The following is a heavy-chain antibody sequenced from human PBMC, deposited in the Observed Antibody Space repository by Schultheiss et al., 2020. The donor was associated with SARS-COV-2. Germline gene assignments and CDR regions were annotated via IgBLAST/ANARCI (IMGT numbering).Heavy chain of an antibody. CDR3: ARQSSGWYEDY. Sequence: SQTLSLTCAVYGGSFSGYYWSWIRQPPGKGLEWIGEINHSGSTNYNPSLKSRVTISVDTSKNQFSLKLSSVTAADTAVYYCARQSSGWYEDYWGQGTLVTVSS. CDR2: INHSGST. CDR1: GGSFSGYY. D-gene: IGHD6-19*01. V-gene: IGHV4-34*01. J-gene: IGHJ4*02.